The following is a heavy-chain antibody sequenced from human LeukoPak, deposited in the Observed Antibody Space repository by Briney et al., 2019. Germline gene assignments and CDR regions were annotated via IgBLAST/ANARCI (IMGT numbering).Heavy chain of an antibody. CDR3: TRGYPIFDY. Sequence: GGSLRLSCAASGFTFSRYWMHWVRQAPGKGLVWVSRINTDGSSTSYADSVKGRFTISRDNAKNTLYLQMNSLRVEDTAVYYCTRGYPIFDYWGQGTLVTVSS. V-gene: IGHV3-74*01. CDR1: GFTFSRYW. J-gene: IGHJ4*02. D-gene: IGHD3-16*02. CDR2: INTDGSST.